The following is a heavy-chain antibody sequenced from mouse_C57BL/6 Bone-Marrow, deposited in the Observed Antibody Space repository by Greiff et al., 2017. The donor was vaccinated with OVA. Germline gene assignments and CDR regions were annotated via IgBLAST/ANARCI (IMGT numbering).Heavy chain of an antibody. CDR3: ARGGSRYWYFDV. CDR1: GYAFTNYL. Sequence: VKLQESGAELVRPGTSVKVSCKASGYAFTNYLIEWVKQRPGQGLEWIGVINPGSGGTNYNEKFKGKATLTADKSSSTAYMQLSSLTSEDSAVYFCARGGSRYWYFDVWGTGTTVTVSS. V-gene: IGHV1-54*01. CDR2: INPGSGGT. J-gene: IGHJ1*03.